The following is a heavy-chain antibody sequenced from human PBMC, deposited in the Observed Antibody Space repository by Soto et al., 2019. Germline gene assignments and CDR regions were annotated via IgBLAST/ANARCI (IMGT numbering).Heavy chain of an antibody. CDR3: ARHGQDDSTGYYYYYYGMDV. CDR1: GYSFTSYW. CDR2: IDPSDSYT. Sequence: GESLKISCKGSGYSFTSYWISWVRQMPGKGLEWMGRIDPSDSYTNYSPSFQGHVTISADRSISTAYLQWGSLKASDTAMYYCARHGQDDSTGYYYYYYGMDVWGQGTTVTVS. D-gene: IGHD3-22*01. J-gene: IGHJ6*02. V-gene: IGHV5-10-1*01.